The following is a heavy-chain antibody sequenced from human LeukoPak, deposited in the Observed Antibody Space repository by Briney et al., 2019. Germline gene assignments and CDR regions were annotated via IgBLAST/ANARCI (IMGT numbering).Heavy chain of an antibody. D-gene: IGHD5-12*01. J-gene: IGHJ4*02. V-gene: IGHV3-23*01. CDR1: GFTFSSYA. CDR3: AKGWDDIVATTFDY. CDR2: ISGSGGST. Sequence: PGGSLRLSCAASGFTFSSYAMSWVRQAPGKGLEWASAISGSGGSTYYADSVKGRFTISRDNSKNTLYLQMNSLRAEDTAVYYCAKGWDDIVATTFDYWGQGTLVTVSS.